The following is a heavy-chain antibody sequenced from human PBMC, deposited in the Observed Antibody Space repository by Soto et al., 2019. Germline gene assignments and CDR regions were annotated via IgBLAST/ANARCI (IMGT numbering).Heavy chain of an antibody. V-gene: IGHV1-18*04. D-gene: IGHD3-22*01. CDR2: ISGHNGNT. CDR3: ARDHDFGSGYWPLGY. Sequence: VWTGPGVKSPGASVRVSCNTSGYKFNTFGISWVRQAPGQGLEWMGWISGHNGNTNYAQKFQARLTMTTDTSRSTVYMELTSLKSDDTAVYYCARDHDFGSGYWPLGYWGQGTLVTVSS. CDR1: GYKFNTFG. J-gene: IGHJ4*02.